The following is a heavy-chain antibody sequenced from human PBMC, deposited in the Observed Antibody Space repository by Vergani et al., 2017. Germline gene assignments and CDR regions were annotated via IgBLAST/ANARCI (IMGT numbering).Heavy chain of an antibody. D-gene: IGHD6-13*01. Sequence: EVRLVESGGDLVQPGRSLRLSCEASGFTFNGYAMHWVRQVPGKGLEWVSGIDWKSGSVGYTDSVKGRFTNTRDNAKKSLYLQMNSLRGDDTALYDCANDSAAGLYYYYMDVWGKGTTVTVSS. CDR2: IDWKSGSV. V-gene: IGHV3-9*01. CDR3: ANDSAAGLYYYYMDV. J-gene: IGHJ6*03. CDR1: GFTFNGYA.